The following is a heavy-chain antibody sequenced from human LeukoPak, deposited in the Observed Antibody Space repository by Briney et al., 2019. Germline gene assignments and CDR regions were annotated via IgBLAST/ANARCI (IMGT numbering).Heavy chain of an antibody. CDR3: AKRPAYSSFSFDC. Sequence: SETLSLTCDVSGDSITSSNWWSWVRQPPGKGLEWIGEIYHSGDTTFTNFNTSLNSRVTISVDKSRNQYSLKVSSVTAADTAVYYCAKRPAYSSFSFDCWGQGTLVTVSS. CDR1: GDSITSSNW. V-gene: IGHV4/OR15-8*01. J-gene: IGHJ4*02. D-gene: IGHD6-6*01. CDR2: IYHSGDTTFT.